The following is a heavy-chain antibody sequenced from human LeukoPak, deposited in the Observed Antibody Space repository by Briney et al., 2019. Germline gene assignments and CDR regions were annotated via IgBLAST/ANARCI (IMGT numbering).Heavy chain of an antibody. CDR1: GFTFSTYA. CDR3: AKDHGV. D-gene: IGHD2-8*01. J-gene: IGHJ6*04. Sequence: GGSLRLSCAASGFTFSTYAMNWVRQAPGKGLEWVVGIGASGGNTYYADSVKGRFTIPRDNSKNTIYLQMNSLRAEDTAVYYCAKDHGVWGKGTTVTVSS. V-gene: IGHV3-23*01. CDR2: IGASGGNT.